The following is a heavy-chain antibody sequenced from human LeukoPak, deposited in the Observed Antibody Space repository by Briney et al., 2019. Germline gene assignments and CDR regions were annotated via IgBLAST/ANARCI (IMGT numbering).Heavy chain of an antibody. CDR2: IYEDDEK. CDR3: AHRHRGVASDI. J-gene: IGHJ3*02. D-gene: IGHD2-15*01. V-gene: IGHV2-5*02. CDR1: GFSFSSGGVG. Sequence: SGPTLVNPTQTLTLTCTFSGFSFSSGGVGVGWIRQPPGGALEWLGVIYEDDEKLYSSSLQNRLSITKDTSKNRVVLTMANMAPVDTATYYCAHRHRGVASDIWGQGTMVTVSS.